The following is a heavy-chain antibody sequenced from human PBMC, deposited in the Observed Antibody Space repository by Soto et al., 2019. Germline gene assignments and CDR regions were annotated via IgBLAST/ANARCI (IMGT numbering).Heavy chain of an antibody. CDR1: GFIFSEYG. CDR2: IYYDGSNE. D-gene: IGHD1-1*01. Sequence: GGSLRLSCEASGFIFSEYGMHWVRQAPGKGLEWVAVIYYDGSNEHYSDSVRGRFTISRDNSKNMVFLQLNSLRAEDTATYYCARSWNDVEGVETMDAWGQGTTVTVSS. J-gene: IGHJ6*01. CDR3: ARSWNDVEGVETMDA. V-gene: IGHV3-30*12.